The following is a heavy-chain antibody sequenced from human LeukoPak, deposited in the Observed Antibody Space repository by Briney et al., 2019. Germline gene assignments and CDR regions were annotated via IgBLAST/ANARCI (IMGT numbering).Heavy chain of an antibody. CDR3: ARLVGRRSRWYLYYYYMDV. CDR2: INHSGST. D-gene: IGHD6-13*01. CDR1: GGSFSGYY. V-gene: IGHV4-34*01. Sequence: ETLSLTCAVYGGSFSGYYWSWIRQTPGKGLEWIGEINHSGSTNYNPSLKSRVTISVDTSKNQFSLKLSSVTAADTAVYYCARLVGRRSRWYLYYYYMDVWGKGTTVTISS. J-gene: IGHJ6*03.